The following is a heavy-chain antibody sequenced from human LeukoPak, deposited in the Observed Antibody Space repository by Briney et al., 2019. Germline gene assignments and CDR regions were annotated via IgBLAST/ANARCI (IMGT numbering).Heavy chain of an antibody. Sequence: GGSLRLSCAASGFTFSSYWMHWVRQAPGKGLVWVSRINSDGSSTNYADSVKGRFTISRDNAKNTLYLQMNSLRAEDTAVYYCARDESPGDNNGWYDAFDIWGQGTMVTVSS. CDR3: ARDESPGDNNGWYDAFDI. V-gene: IGHV3-74*01. D-gene: IGHD6-19*01. CDR1: GFTFSSYW. J-gene: IGHJ3*02. CDR2: INSDGSST.